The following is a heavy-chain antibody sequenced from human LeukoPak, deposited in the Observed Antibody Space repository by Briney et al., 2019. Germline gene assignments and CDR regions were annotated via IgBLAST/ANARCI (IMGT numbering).Heavy chain of an antibody. D-gene: IGHD3-10*01. CDR1: GFNFRDYS. CDR2: ISGTSSYM. J-gene: IGHJ5*02. CDR3: ARDLHYYGSGP. V-gene: IGHV3-21*01. Sequence: GGPLRLSWVAYGFNFRDYSMNWVSQAPGKGLDWVSGISGTSSYMYYGDSVKGRFTVSRDNAKNSLYLQMESLRVEDTAVYYCARDLHYYGSGPWGQGTLVTVSS.